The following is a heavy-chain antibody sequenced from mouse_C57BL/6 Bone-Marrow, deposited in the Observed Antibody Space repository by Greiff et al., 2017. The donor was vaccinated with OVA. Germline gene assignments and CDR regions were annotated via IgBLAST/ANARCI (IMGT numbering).Heavy chain of an antibody. CDR2: IWSGGST. Sequence: QVQLKESGPGLVQPSQSLSITCTVSGFSLTSYGVHWVRQSPGKGLEWLGVIWSGGSTDYNAAFISRLSISKDNSKSQVFFKMNSLQADDTAIYYCARNPVVARGYFDVWGTGTTVTVS. V-gene: IGHV2-2*01. D-gene: IGHD1-1*01. CDR1: GFSLTSYG. J-gene: IGHJ1*03. CDR3: ARNPVVARGYFDV.